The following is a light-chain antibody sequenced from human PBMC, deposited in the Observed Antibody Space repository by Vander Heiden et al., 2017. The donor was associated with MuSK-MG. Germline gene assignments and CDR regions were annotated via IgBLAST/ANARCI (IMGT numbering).Light chain of an antibody. CDR2: SAS. Sequence: DIQLTQSPSFLSASVGDRVTITCRASQAIRSSLAWYQHKPGKAPQLLIYSASTLRTGVPSRFSGCGSGTAFILTISILHPEDFATYYCQYLPAYPRTFGGGTRVAIK. CDR1: QAIRSS. J-gene: IGKJ4*01. V-gene: IGKV1-9*01. CDR3: QYLPAYPRT.